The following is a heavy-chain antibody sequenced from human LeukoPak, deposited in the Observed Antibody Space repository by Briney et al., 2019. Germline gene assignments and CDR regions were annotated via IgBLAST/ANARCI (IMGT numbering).Heavy chain of an antibody. V-gene: IGHV3-9*01. CDR1: GFTFQHYA. CDR2: INGNSAKI. J-gene: IGHJ4*02. D-gene: IGHD5-12*01. CDR3: AKDKSAFYNGYDWDLAI. Sequence: PGRSLRLSCAASGFTFQHYAIHWVRQVPGKGLEWVSGINGNSAKIGYADSVKGRFTISRDNAKNSVSLQMNSLRGEDTALYYCAKDKSAFYNGYDWDLAIWGQGTLVTVSS.